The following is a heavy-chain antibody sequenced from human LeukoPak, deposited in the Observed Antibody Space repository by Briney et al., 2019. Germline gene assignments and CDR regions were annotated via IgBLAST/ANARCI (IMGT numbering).Heavy chain of an antibody. CDR3: ARDLRVAGYYDNAFDI. CDR2: ISYDGSNK. CDR1: GFTFSSYG. J-gene: IGHJ3*02. V-gene: IGHV3-30*03. D-gene: IGHD3-22*01. Sequence: GGSLRLSCAASGFTFSSYGMHWVRQAPGKGLEWVAVISYDGSNKYYADSVKGRFTISRDNSKNTLYLQMNSLRAEDTAVYYCARDLRVAGYYDNAFDIWGQGTMVTVSS.